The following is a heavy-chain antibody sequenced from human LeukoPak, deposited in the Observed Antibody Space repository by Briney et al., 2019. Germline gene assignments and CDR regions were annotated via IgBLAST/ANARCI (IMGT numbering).Heavy chain of an antibody. V-gene: IGHV3-23*01. D-gene: IGHD1-26*01. CDR1: GFTFSDSA. CDR3: ARDIELSC. CDR2: ISASGGNS. J-gene: IGHJ4*02. Sequence: PGGSLRLSCEASGFTFSDSAMSWVRQASGRGLEWVSLISASGGNSYYADSVKGRFTVSRDSSKNTPHLQMNSLRAEDTAVYYCARDIELSCWGQGTLVTVSS.